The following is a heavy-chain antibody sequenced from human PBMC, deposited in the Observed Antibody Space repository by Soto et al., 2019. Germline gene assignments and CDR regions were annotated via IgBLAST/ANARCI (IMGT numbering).Heavy chain of an antibody. CDR1: GYTFTSYA. V-gene: IGHV1-3*01. Sequence: ASVKVSCKASGYTFTSYAMHWVRQAPGQRLEWMGWINAGNGNTKYSQKFQGRVTITRDTSASTAYMELSSLRSEDTAVYYCARDQRELSNFDYWGQGTLVTVPS. J-gene: IGHJ4*02. D-gene: IGHD1-26*01. CDR2: INAGNGNT. CDR3: ARDQRELSNFDY.